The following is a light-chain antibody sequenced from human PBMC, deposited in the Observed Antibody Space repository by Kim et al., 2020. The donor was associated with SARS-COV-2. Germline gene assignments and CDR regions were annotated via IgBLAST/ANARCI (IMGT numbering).Light chain of an antibody. CDR1: QSVRSNT. CDR2: DAA. J-gene: IGKJ1*01. V-gene: IGKV3-20*01. CDR3: QQYSSSPAT. Sequence: PLTRRASQSVRSNTVAWNPQKPGQAHRLFLYDAASRATDIPDRISGSGSGPDVTLTITRLEPEDFAVYYCQQYSSSPATFGQGTKVDIK.